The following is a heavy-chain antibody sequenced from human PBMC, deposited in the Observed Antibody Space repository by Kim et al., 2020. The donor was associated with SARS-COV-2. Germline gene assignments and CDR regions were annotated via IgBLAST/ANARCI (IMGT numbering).Heavy chain of an antibody. Sequence: ASVKVSCKASGYTFTSYAMNWVRQAPGQGLEWMGWINTNTGNPTYAQGFTGRFVFSLDTSVSTAYLQISSLKAEDTAVYYCARDEGRLLWFGEGAVPDYWGQGTLVTVSS. D-gene: IGHD3-10*01. J-gene: IGHJ4*02. CDR1: GYTFTSYA. CDR3: ARDEGRLLWFGEGAVPDY. CDR2: INTNTGNP. V-gene: IGHV7-4-1*02.